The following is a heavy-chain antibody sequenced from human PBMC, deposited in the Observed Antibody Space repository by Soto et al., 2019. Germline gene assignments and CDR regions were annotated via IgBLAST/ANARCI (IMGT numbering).Heavy chain of an antibody. V-gene: IGHV4-39*02. D-gene: IGHD2-15*01. Sequence: QLQLQETGPGLVKPSETLSLTCTVSGASIKSRNYFWGWIRQPPGKGLEFVGSIHSSGGTYYNPSLMSRVTVSVDLSNSRFSLSLKSLTATDTAVYYCGRLAEAATGHTDFDFWGQGTLVTVSS. CDR3: GRLAEAATGHTDFDF. CDR1: GASIKSRNYF. CDR2: IHSSGGT. J-gene: IGHJ4*02.